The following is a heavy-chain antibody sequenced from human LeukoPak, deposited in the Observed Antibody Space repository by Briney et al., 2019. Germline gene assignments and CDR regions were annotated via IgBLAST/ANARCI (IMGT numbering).Heavy chain of an antibody. CDR3: ARAGCSSTSCHLDY. D-gene: IGHD2-2*01. Sequence: GGSQRLSCAASGFTFDDYGMSWVRQAPGKGLEWVSGINWNGGSTGYADSVKGRFTISRDNAKNSLYLQMNSLRAEDTALYYCARAGCSSTSCHLDYWGQGTLVTVSS. CDR2: INWNGGST. V-gene: IGHV3-20*04. CDR1: GFTFDDYG. J-gene: IGHJ4*02.